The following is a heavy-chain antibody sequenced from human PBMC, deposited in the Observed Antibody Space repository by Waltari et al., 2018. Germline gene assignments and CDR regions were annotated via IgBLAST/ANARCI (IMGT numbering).Heavy chain of an antibody. CDR2: LYPGDSDT. CDR3: ARRLYGEGAFDI. Sequence: EVQLVQSGAEVKKPGESLKSSCKGSGNSFTGYWIAWGRQMPGKGLEWIGILYPGDSDTRYSPSFQGQVTISAAKSITTAYLQWSSLKASDTAMSSCARRLYGEGAFDIWGQGTMVTVSS. D-gene: IGHD4-17*01. J-gene: IGHJ3*02. V-gene: IGHV5-51*01. CDR1: GNSFTGYW.